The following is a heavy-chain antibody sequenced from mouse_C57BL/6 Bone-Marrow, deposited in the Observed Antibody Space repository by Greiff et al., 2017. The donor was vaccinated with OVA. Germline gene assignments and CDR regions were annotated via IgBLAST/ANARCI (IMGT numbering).Heavy chain of an antibody. CDR2: FHPYNDDT. J-gene: IGHJ3*01. D-gene: IGHD2-3*01. V-gene: IGHV1-47*01. CDR1: GYTFTTYP. CDR3: ARQDDGYYGNFAY. Sequence: QVQLKESGAELVKPGASVKMSCKASGYTFTTYPIEWMKQNHGKSLEWIGNFHPYNDDTKYNEKFKGKATLTVEKSSSTVYLELSRLTSDDSAVYYCARQDDGYYGNFAYWGKGTLVTVSA.